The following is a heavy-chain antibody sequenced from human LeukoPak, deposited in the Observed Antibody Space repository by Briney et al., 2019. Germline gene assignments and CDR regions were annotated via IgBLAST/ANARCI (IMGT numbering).Heavy chain of an antibody. Sequence: PGGSLRLSCAVSGFTFSSYHMNWVRQAPGKGLEWVSYISSSSSFIKYADSVKGRFTTSRDNAKNLLYLQMTRLSAEDTAVYYCARETGYCSGDCYYYFDLWGQGTLVTVSS. D-gene: IGHD2-21*02. CDR1: GFTFSSYH. CDR2: ISSSSSFI. J-gene: IGHJ4*02. V-gene: IGHV3-21*01. CDR3: ARETGYCSGDCYYYFDL.